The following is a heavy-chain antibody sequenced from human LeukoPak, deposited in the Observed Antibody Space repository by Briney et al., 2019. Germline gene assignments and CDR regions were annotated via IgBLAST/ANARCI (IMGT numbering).Heavy chain of an antibody. CDR3: AREFGEELAVAGRVGRYYYYMDV. D-gene: IGHD6-19*01. V-gene: IGHV1-2*02. J-gene: IGHJ6*03. CDR2: INPNSGGT. CDR1: GYTFTGYY. Sequence: ASVKVSCKASGYTFTGYYMHWVRQAPGQGLEWMGWINPNSGGTNYAQKFQGRVTMTRDTSISTAYMELSRLRSDDTAVYYCAREFGEELAVAGRVGRYYYYMDVWGKGTTVTDSS.